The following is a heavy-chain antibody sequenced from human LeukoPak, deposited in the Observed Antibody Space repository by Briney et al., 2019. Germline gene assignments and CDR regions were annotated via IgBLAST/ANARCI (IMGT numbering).Heavy chain of an antibody. CDR3: ARGYGYCSSTSCYTGVFWFDP. J-gene: IGHJ5*02. CDR2: ICTSGST. Sequence: PSQTLSLTCTVSGPSISSGSYYCSWIRQPGGKGPEWIVRICTSGSTNYNPSLKSPLTKSVDTAKNAFSLKLSSVTAADTAVYYCARGYGYCSSTSCYTGVFWFDPWGQGTLVTVSS. CDR1: GPSISSGSYY. V-gene: IGHV4-61*02. D-gene: IGHD2-2*02.